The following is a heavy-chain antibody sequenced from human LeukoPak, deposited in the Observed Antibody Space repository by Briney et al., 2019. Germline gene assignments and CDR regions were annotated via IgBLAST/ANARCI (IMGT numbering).Heavy chain of an antibody. CDR3: ATDQLAGAFDY. CDR1: GYTFTSYG. V-gene: IGHV1-18*01. J-gene: IGHJ4*02. D-gene: IGHD1-1*01. Sequence: GASVKVSCKASGYTFTSYGISWVRQASGQGLEWMGWISAYNGNTNYAQKLQGRATMTTDTSTSTAYMELRSLRSEDTAVYYCATDQLAGAFDYWGQGTLVTVSS. CDR2: ISAYNGNT.